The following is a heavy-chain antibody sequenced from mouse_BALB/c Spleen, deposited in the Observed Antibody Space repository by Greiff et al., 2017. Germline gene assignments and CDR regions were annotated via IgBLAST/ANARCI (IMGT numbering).Heavy chain of an antibody. J-gene: IGHJ3*01. D-gene: IGHD1-1*01. CDR1: GFTFSDYY. Sequence: EVMLVESGGGLVKPGGSLKLSCAASGFTFSDYYMYWVRQTPEKRLEWVATISNGGSYTYYPDSVKGRFTISRDNAKNNLYLQMSSLKSEDTAMYYCARDGHYYGSSYWFAYWGQGTLVTVSA. CDR3: ARDGHYYGSSYWFAY. V-gene: IGHV5-4*02. CDR2: ISNGGSYT.